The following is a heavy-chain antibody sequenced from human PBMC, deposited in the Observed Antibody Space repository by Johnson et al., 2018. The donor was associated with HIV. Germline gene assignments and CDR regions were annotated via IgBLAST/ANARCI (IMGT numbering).Heavy chain of an antibody. CDR2: ISWNSGRI. J-gene: IGHJ3*02. CDR3: VKDRGSPGIPAAFDI. Sequence: QLVESGGRLVKPGGSLRLSCAASGFTFDDYGMSWVRQVPGKGLEWVSGISWNSGRIGYADSVNGRFTISRDNAKNSLFLQMNSLRPEDTAVYYCVKDRGSPGIPAAFDIWGQGTMVTVSS. D-gene: IGHD1-26*01. V-gene: IGHV3-9*01. CDR1: GFTFDDYG.